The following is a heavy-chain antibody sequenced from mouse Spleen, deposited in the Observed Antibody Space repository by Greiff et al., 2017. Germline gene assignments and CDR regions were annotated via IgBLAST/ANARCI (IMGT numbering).Heavy chain of an antibody. J-gene: IGHJ2*01. CDR1: GYTFTDYE. D-gene: IGHD2-3*01. CDR3: TRYSPVIYDGYY. Sequence: VQLQQSGAELVRPGASVTLSCKASGYTFTDYEMHWVKQTPVHGLEWIGAIDPETGGTAYNQKFKGKAILTADKSSSTAYMELRSLTSEDSAVYYFTRYSPVIYDGYYWGQGTTLTVSS. V-gene: IGHV1-15*01. CDR2: IDPETGGT.